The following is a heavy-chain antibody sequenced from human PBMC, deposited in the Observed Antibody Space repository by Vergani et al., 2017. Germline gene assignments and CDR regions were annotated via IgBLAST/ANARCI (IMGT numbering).Heavy chain of an antibody. CDR3: ARGLWDCTHIRCSPPSY. CDR2: ISGSSSYV. J-gene: IGHJ4*02. CDR1: GFSFSSYS. V-gene: IGHV3-21*01. Sequence: VQLVESGGGEVQPGRSLRLSCAASGFSFSSYSMNWVRQAPGKGLEWVASISGSSSYVFYRDSVEGRFTITRDNAKKSVYLQMNSLRAEDTAMYFCARGLWDCTHIRCSPPSYWGQGTQVTVSS. D-gene: IGHD2-8*01.